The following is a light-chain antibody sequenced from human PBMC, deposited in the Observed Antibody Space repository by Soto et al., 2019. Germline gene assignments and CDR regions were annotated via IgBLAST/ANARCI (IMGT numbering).Light chain of an antibody. CDR1: QSVSNNF. V-gene: IGKV3-20*01. CDR2: GAS. CDR3: QQYGTSPWT. J-gene: IGKJ1*01. Sequence: EIVLTQSPGTLSLSLGERATLSCRASQSVSNNFLAWYQQKPGQAPRLLIYGASTRATGIPARFSGSGSGTEFTLTISSLQSEDFAVYYCQQYGTSPWTFGQGTKVDIK.